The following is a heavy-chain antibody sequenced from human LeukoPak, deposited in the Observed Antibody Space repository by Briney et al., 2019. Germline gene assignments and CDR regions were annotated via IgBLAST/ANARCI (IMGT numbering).Heavy chain of an antibody. Sequence: ASVKVSCKASGYTFTSYDINWVRQATGQGLEWMGWMNPNSGNTGYAQKFQGRVTITRNTSISTAYMELSSLRAEDTAVYYCAKSGYSASWCDYWGQGTLVTVSS. CDR1: GYTFTSYD. V-gene: IGHV1-8*03. D-gene: IGHD6-13*01. CDR3: AKSGYSASWCDY. J-gene: IGHJ4*02. CDR2: MNPNSGNT.